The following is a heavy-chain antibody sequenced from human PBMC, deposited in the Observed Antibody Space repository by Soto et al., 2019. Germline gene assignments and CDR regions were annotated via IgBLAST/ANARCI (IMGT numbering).Heavy chain of an antibody. CDR3: ATHRRHYDYVWGSYHFDY. J-gene: IGHJ4*02. D-gene: IGHD3-16*02. Sequence: SVKVSCKASGGTFSSYAISWVRQAPGQGLEWMGGVIPIFGTANYAQKFQGRVTITADESTSTAYMELSSLRSEDTAVYYCATHRRHYDYVWGSYHFDYWGQGTLVTAPQ. CDR2: VIPIFGTA. V-gene: IGHV1-69*13. CDR1: GGTFSSYA.